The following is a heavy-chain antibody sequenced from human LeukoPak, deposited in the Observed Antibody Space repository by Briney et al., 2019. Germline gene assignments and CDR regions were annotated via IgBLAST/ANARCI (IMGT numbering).Heavy chain of an antibody. V-gene: IGHV5-51*01. CDR1: GYSFTSYW. Sequence: RGESLKISCKGSGYSFTSYWIGWVRQMPGRGLEWMGIIYPGDSDTRYSPSFQGQVTISADKSISTAYLQWSSLKASDTAMYYCARHESSGWYYFDYWGQGTLVTVSS. D-gene: IGHD6-19*01. CDR2: IYPGDSDT. CDR3: ARHESSGWYYFDY. J-gene: IGHJ4*02.